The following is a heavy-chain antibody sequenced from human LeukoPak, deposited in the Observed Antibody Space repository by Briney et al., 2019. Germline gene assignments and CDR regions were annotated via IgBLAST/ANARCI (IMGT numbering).Heavy chain of an antibody. Sequence: SETLSLTCTVSGASISSYYWSWIRQPAGKALEWIGRIYVTGSTTYNPSLESRVTMSLDTSKNHFSLKLRSVTAVDTAVYYCARDSGTTGEVKFDPWGQGTLVTVSS. CDR2: IYVTGST. CDR3: ARDSGTTGEVKFDP. J-gene: IGHJ5*02. D-gene: IGHD1-7*01. CDR1: GASISSYY. V-gene: IGHV4-4*07.